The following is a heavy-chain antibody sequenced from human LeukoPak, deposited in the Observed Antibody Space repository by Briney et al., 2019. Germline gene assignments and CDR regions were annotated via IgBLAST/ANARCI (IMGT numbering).Heavy chain of an antibody. D-gene: IGHD1-26*01. CDR1: GFTFSSYW. J-gene: IGHJ4*02. Sequence: GGSLRLSCAASGFTFSSYWMNWARQAPGKGLEWVASINHNGNVNYYVDSVKGRFTISRDNAKNSLYLQMNSLRDEDTAVYYCASSGSYRFDYWGQGTLVTVSS. V-gene: IGHV3-7*01. CDR2: INHNGNVN. CDR3: ASSGSYRFDY.